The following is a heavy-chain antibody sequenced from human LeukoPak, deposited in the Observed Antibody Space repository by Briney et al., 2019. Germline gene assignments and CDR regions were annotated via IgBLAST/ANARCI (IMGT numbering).Heavy chain of an antibody. CDR3: AREPGYCSSTSCYYMDV. Sequence: GGSLRLSCAASGFTFSSYSMNWVRQAPGKGLEWVSYISSSSSTIYYADSVKGRFTISRDNAKNSLYLQMNSLRAEDTAVYYCAREPGYCSSTSCYYMDVWGKGTTVTVSS. D-gene: IGHD2-2*01. V-gene: IGHV3-48*01. CDR2: ISSSSSTI. CDR1: GFTFSSYS. J-gene: IGHJ6*03.